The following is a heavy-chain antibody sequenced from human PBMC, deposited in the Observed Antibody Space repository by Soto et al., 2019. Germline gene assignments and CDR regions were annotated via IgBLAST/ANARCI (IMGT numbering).Heavy chain of an antibody. CDR3: ARGRGSGSYYYYGMDV. Sequence: VQLQQWGAGLLKPSETLSLTCAVYGGSFSGYYWSWIRQPPGKGLEWIGEINHSGSTNYNPSLKSRVTISVDTSKNQFSLKLSSVTAADTAVYYCARGRGSGSYYYYGMDVWGQGTTVTVSS. CDR2: INHSGST. CDR1: GGSFSGYY. D-gene: IGHD3-10*01. V-gene: IGHV4-34*01. J-gene: IGHJ6*02.